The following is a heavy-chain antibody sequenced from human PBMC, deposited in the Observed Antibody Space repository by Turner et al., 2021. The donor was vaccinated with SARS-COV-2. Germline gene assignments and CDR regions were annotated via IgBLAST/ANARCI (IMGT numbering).Heavy chain of an antibody. V-gene: IGHV4-39*01. D-gene: IGHD1-26*01. CDR3: AGEVVVLTTTHYGMDV. Sequence: QLQLKESGPGLVKPSETLSLTCTVSGGSISSSSYYWGWNRQPPGKGLEWIGSIYYSGSTYYNPSLKSRVTISVDTSKNQFSLKLSSVTAADTAVYYCAGEVVVLTTTHYGMDVWGQGTTVTVSS. J-gene: IGHJ6*02. CDR1: GGSISSSSYY. CDR2: IYYSGST.